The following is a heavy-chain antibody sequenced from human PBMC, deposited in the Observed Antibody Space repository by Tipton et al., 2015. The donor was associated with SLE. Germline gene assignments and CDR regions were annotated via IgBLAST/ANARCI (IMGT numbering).Heavy chain of an antibody. CDR2: IYYGGST. J-gene: IGHJ4*02. CDR3: AVGAPDY. Sequence: TLSLTCTVSGGSIISSNYYWGWFRQPPGRGLGWIASIYYGGSTHYNPSLRSRVSISVDTSKNQFSLNLRSVTAADTAVYYCAVGAPDYWGQGTLVTVSS. CDR1: GGSIISSNYY. V-gene: IGHV4-39*07. D-gene: IGHD4/OR15-4a*01.